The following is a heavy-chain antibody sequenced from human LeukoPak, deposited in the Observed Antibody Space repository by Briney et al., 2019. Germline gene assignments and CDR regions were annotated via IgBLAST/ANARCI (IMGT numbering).Heavy chain of an antibody. V-gene: IGHV4-34*01. Sequence: SETLSLTCAVYGGSFSGYYWSWNRQPPGKGLEWIGEINHSGSTNYNPSLKSRVTISVDTSKNQFSLKLSSVTAADTAVYYCARAHDSSGYYPILPIDYWGQGTLVTVSS. CDR3: ARAHDSSGYYPILPIDY. CDR1: GGSFSGYY. CDR2: INHSGST. J-gene: IGHJ4*02. D-gene: IGHD3-22*01.